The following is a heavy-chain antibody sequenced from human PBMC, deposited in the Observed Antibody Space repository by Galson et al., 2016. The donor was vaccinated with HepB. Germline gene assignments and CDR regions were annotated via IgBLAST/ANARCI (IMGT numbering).Heavy chain of an antibody. J-gene: IGHJ4*02. D-gene: IGHD3-3*01. V-gene: IGHV3-23*01. CDR3: ARESDDFWSGYYDDY. CDR1: GFTFNNYA. Sequence: SLRLSCAASGFTFNNYALSWVRQAPGKGLEWVSAISGSGGATFYADSVKGRFTISRDNSNNTLYLQMNSLRAEDTAVYYCARESDDFWSGYYDDYWGQGTLVTVS. CDR2: ISGSGGAT.